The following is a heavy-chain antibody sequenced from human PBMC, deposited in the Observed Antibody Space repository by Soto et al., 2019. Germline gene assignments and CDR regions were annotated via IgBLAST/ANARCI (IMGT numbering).Heavy chain of an antibody. CDR2: VYSGGKP. J-gene: IGHJ4*02. D-gene: IGHD3-22*01. V-gene: IGHV3-53*01. CDR3: AREAREASSGTYYFDF. CDR1: GLTVSRNF. Sequence: GGSLKLSCAPSGLTVSRNFMSWCRQAPGKGLDWVSVVYSGGKPYYAVSVQGRFTMSRDSSKNTVYLQMNSLRAEDTAIYYCAREAREASSGTYYFDFWGQGTLVTVSS.